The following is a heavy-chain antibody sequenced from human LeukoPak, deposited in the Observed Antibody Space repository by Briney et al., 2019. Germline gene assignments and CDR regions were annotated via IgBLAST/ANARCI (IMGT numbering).Heavy chain of an antibody. J-gene: IGHJ3*02. CDR2: IYSGGST. D-gene: IGHD3-16*02. Sequence: TGGSLRLSCAAPGFTVSSNYMSWVRQAPGKGLEWVSVIYSGGSTYYADSVKGRFTISRHNSKNTLYLQMNSLRAEDTAVYYCARGLYDYVWGSYRENDAFDIWGQGTMVTVSS. CDR1: GFTVSSNY. CDR3: ARGLYDYVWGSYRENDAFDI. V-gene: IGHV3-53*04.